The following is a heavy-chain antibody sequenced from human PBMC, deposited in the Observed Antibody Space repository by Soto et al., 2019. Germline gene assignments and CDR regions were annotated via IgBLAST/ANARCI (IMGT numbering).Heavy chain of an antibody. CDR1: GGTFSNYA. V-gene: IGHV1-69*12. Sequence: QVQLVQSGAEVKKPGSSVKVSCKASGGTFSNYAFSWVRQAPGQGLEWLGGIMPSVGGPDYAQKFRDRVTITADESTSSAPMELSSLRSEDTAVYYSAIVVKEAGIGGNYYYGMDVWGQGTTVTVSS. J-gene: IGHJ6*02. CDR3: AIVVKEAGIGGNYYYGMDV. D-gene: IGHD2-21*01. CDR2: IMPSVGGP.